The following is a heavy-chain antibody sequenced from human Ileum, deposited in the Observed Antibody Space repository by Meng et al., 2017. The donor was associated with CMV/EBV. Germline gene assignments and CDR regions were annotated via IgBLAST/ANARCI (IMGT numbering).Heavy chain of an antibody. D-gene: IGHD4-23*01. Sequence: ESLKISCAASGFAFGNYAMSWVRQAPGKGLEWVAITDNGATGTHYADSVKGRFTISRDDSKNTLYLDMRSLRAEDTAVYYCAKDAYGGNSGWGWDSWGQGTPVTVSS. CDR3: AKDAYGGNSGWGWDS. CDR2: TDNGATGT. J-gene: IGHJ4*02. V-gene: IGHV3-23*03. CDR1: GFAFGNYA.